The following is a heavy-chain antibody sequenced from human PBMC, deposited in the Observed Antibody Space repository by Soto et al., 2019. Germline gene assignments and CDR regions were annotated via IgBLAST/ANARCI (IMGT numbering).Heavy chain of an antibody. V-gene: IGHV4-59*12. D-gene: IGHD3-22*01. Sequence: PSESLSLTCTVSGGSISSYYWSWIRQPPGKGLEWIGYIYYSGSTNYNPSLKSRVTISVDTSKNQFSLKLSSVTAEDTAVYYCARDPGAGYDGSGYYRPSDAFDIWGQGTMVTVSS. CDR1: GGSISSYY. CDR2: IYYSGST. CDR3: ARDPGAGYDGSGYYRPSDAFDI. J-gene: IGHJ3*02.